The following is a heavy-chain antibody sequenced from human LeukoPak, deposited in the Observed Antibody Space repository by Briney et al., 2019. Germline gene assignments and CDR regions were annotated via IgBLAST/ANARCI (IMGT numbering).Heavy chain of an antibody. V-gene: IGHV1-69*04. CDR1: RGTFSSYA. J-gene: IGHJ4*02. CDR3: AREPYGEVDTAA. D-gene: IGHD5-18*01. Sequence: SVKLSCKAYRGTFSSYAISWVRQAHGQGREWMGRIIPILGIANYAKEIQGRVTITADKSTSTAYMELSSLRSEDTAVYYCAREPYGEVDTAAWGQGTLVTVSS. CDR2: IIPILGIA.